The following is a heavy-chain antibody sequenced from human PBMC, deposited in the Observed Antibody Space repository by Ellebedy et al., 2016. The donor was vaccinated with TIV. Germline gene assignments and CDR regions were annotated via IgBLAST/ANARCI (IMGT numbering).Heavy chain of an antibody. V-gene: IGHV4-39*07. J-gene: IGHJ6*02. Sequence: SETLSLTCTVSGGSISSSSYYWGWIRQPPGKGLEWIGSIYYSGSTNYNPSLKSRVTISVDTSKNQFSLKLSSVTAADTAVYYCARGGGWGGYYYYYGMDVWGQGTTVTVSS. D-gene: IGHD7-27*01. CDR3: ARGGGWGGYYYYYGMDV. CDR2: IYYSGST. CDR1: GGSISSSSYY.